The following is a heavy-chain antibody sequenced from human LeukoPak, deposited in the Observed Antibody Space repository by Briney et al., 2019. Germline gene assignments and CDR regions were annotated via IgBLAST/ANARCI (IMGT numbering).Heavy chain of an antibody. CDR3: ARDLLRQYTVTTGYDY. J-gene: IGHJ4*02. CDR2: IYYSGST. Sequence: SETLSLTCTVSGGSISSYYWSWIRQPPGKGLEWIGYIYYSGSTNYNTSLKSRVTISVDTSKNQFSLKLSSVTAADTAVYYCARDLLRQYTVTTGYDYWGQGTLVTVSS. D-gene: IGHD4-17*01. CDR1: GGSISSYY. V-gene: IGHV4-59*01.